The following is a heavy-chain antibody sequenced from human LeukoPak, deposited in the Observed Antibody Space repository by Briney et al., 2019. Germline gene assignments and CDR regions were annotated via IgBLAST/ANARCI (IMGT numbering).Heavy chain of an antibody. J-gene: IGHJ5*02. CDR1: GYTFTNYD. CDR3: ARPSSYGA. V-gene: IGHV1-8*03. D-gene: IGHD4/OR15-4a*01. CDR2: MDPNSGNT. Sequence: ASVKVSCRASGYTFTNYDINWVRQATGQGLEWMGWMDPNSGNTGFAQKFQGRVTITRDTFISTAYMELSSLRSEDTAVYYCARPSSYGAWGQGTLVTVSS.